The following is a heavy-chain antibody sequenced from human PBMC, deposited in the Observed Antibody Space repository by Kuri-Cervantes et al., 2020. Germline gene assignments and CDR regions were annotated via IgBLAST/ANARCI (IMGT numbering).Heavy chain of an antibody. Sequence: GESLKISCAASGFTSSSYEMNWVRQAPGKGLEWVSYISRGGLTIYYADSVKGRFTISRDNAKNSVSLQMNSLRAEDTAIYYCTRGKLAVAGYDYWGQGTLVTVSS. CDR1: GFTSSSYE. V-gene: IGHV3-48*03. J-gene: IGHJ4*02. CDR2: ISRGGLTI. D-gene: IGHD6-19*01. CDR3: TRGKLAVAGYDY.